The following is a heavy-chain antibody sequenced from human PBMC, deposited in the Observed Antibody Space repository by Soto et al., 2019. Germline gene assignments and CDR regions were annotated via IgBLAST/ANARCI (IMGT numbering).Heavy chain of an antibody. Sequence: QVQLQESGAGLVKPSQTLSLTCTVSGGSISGSDYYWSWIRQPPGKGLEWIGYIYESGSTYTDASLKGRVTMSVDKSKNQFSLKLTSVTAADTAVYFCARGRPNYYYYGLDVWGQGTTVTVSS. CDR3: ARGRPNYYYYGLDV. CDR2: IYESGST. J-gene: IGHJ6*02. CDR1: GGSISGSDYY. V-gene: IGHV4-30-4*01.